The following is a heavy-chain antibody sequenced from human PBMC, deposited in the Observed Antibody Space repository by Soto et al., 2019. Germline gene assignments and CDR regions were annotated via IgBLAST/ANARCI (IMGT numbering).Heavy chain of an antibody. Sequence: QVQLQESGPGLVKPSETLSLTCTVSGGSISSYYWSWIRQPAGKGLEWIGRIYTSGSTNYNPSLKSRVTMSVDTSKNQFSLKLSSVTAADTAVYYCARDGVLGSRSSWYNSFDYWGQGTLVTVSS. CDR3: ARDGVLGSRSSWYNSFDY. D-gene: IGHD6-13*01. V-gene: IGHV4-4*07. CDR2: IYTSGST. J-gene: IGHJ4*02. CDR1: GGSISSYY.